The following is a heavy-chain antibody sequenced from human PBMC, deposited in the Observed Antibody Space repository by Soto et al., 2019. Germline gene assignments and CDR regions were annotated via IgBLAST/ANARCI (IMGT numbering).Heavy chain of an antibody. D-gene: IGHD2-2*01. V-gene: IGHV3-48*01. CDR3: AREYCSSTSCLNWFDP. CDR1: GFSFSSDS. Sequence: GGSLRLSCAASGFSFSSDSMNWVRHAPGKGLEWVSYISSSSSTIYYADSVKGRFTISRDNAKNSLYLQMNSLRAEDTAVYYCAREYCSSTSCLNWFDPWGQGTLVTVSS. CDR2: ISSSSSTI. J-gene: IGHJ5*02.